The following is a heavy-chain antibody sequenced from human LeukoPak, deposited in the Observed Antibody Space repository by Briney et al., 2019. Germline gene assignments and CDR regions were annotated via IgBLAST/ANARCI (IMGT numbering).Heavy chain of an antibody. D-gene: IGHD2-2*01. CDR2: ISSGGSRV. Sequence: GGSLRLSCSASGFTISDHYMSWIRQAPGKGPEWISYISSGGSRVYYADSVKGRFTLSRDNAKNTVYLQMSSLGVEDTAVYYCVLIPAAWGQGTRVTVSS. J-gene: IGHJ5*02. V-gene: IGHV3-11*04. CDR3: VLIPAA. CDR1: GFTISDHY.